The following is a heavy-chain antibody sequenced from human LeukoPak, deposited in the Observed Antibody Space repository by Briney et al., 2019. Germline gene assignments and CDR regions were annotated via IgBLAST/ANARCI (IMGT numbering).Heavy chain of an antibody. V-gene: IGHV1-24*01. J-gene: IGHJ4*02. CDR2: FDPEDGET. CDR1: GYTLTELS. D-gene: IGHD6-19*01. Sequence: GASVKVSCKVSGYTLTELSMHWVRQAPGKGLEWMGGFDPEDGETIYAQKFQGRVTITRDTSASTAYMELSSLRSEDTAVYYCVYSSGSGPDYWGQGTLVTVSS. CDR3: VYSSGSGPDY.